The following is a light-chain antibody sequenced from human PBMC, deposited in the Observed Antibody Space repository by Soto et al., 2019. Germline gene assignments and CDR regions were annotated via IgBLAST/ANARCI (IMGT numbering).Light chain of an antibody. CDR1: QSISSW. V-gene: IGKV1-5*03. J-gene: IGKJ1*01. CDR3: QQYSLCT. Sequence: DIQMTQSPSTLSASVGDRVTITCRASQSISSWLAWYQQKPGKAPKLLIYKASSLESGVPSRFSGSGSGTAFTLTISSLQPDDFATYYYQQYSLCTFGQGTKVEIK. CDR2: KAS.